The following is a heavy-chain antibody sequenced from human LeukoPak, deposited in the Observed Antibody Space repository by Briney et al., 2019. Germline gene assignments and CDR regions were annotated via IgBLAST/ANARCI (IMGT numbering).Heavy chain of an antibody. CDR1: GFTFSSYA. J-gene: IGHJ4*02. D-gene: IGHD6-19*01. CDR3: AKDPKGSSGCKTFDY. Sequence: GGSLRLSCAASGFTFSSYAMSWVRQAPGKGLEWVSAISGSGGSTYYADSVKGRFTISRDNSKNTLYLQMNSLRAEDTAVYYCAKDPKGSSGCKTFDYWGQGTLVTVSS. V-gene: IGHV3-23*01. CDR2: ISGSGGST.